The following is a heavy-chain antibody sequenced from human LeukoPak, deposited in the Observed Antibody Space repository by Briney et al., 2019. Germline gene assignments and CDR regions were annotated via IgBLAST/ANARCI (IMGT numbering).Heavy chain of an antibody. D-gene: IGHD1-26*01. CDR3: ARVVGASRTDY. CDR2: INHSGST. CDR1: GGSFSGYY. J-gene: IGHJ4*02. Sequence: SSETLSLTCTVYGGSFSGYYWSWIRQPPGKALEWIGEINHSGSTNYNPSLKSRVTISVDTYKNQFSLKLSSVTAADTAVYYCARVVGASRTDYWGQGTQVTVSS. V-gene: IGHV4-34*01.